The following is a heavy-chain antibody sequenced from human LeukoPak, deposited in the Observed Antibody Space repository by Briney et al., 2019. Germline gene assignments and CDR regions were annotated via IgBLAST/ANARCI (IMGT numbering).Heavy chain of an antibody. CDR2: IEDDGDQK. J-gene: IGHJ4*02. CDR3: AREIIRGQSDFDY. Sequence: GGFLRLSCVASGFTFGNYWMSWVRQAPGKGLEFVGNIEDDGDQKNYVDSVRGRFTISRDNVKNSLYLQMNSLRVEDTAVYYCAREIIRGQSDFDYWGQGVLVTVSS. CDR1: GFTFGNYW. V-gene: IGHV3-7*01. D-gene: IGHD6-25*01.